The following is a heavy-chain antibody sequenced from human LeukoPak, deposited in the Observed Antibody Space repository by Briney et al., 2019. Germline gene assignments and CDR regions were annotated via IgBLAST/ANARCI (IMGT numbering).Heavy chain of an antibody. V-gene: IGHV3-21*06. CDR3: ARGALHMYYLDN. D-gene: IGHD2-8*01. CDR2: ISFSSTHI. Sequence: KSGGSLRLSCAASGFIFSNYGMSWVRRAPGKGLEWVSSISFSSTHIYYADSIQGRFTISRDNAENSLYLQMNSLRAEDTAVYYCARGALHMYYLDNWGQGTLVTVSS. J-gene: IGHJ4*02. CDR1: GFIFSNYG.